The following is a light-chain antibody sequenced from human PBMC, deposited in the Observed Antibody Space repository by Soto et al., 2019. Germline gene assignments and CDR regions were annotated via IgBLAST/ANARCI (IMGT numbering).Light chain of an antibody. CDR1: QSFSSSN. Sequence: EVVLTQSPGTLSLSPGERATLSCRASQSFSSSNLAWYQHKPGQPPKLIVYSASRRATGIPDRFSGSGSGADFALIIRRLEAEDFALYYCQRYGGSPPVTFGGGTKVDIK. CDR2: SAS. CDR3: QRYGGSPPVT. J-gene: IGKJ4*01. V-gene: IGKV3-20*01.